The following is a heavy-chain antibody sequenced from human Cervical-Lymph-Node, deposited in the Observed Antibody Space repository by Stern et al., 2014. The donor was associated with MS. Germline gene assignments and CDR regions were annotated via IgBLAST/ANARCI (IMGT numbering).Heavy chain of an antibody. CDR3: AREDYDSTGYCDY. CDR2: IWYDGSND. D-gene: IGHD3-22*01. Sequence: MQLVESGGGVVQPGRSLRLSCAASGFTFNMYGMHWVRQAPGKGLEWVAVIWYDGSNDYYADFVKGRFTISRDNSKNTLYLQMNSLRAEDTAVYYCAREDYDSTGYCDYWGQGTLVSVSS. V-gene: IGHV3-33*01. J-gene: IGHJ4*02. CDR1: GFTFNMYG.